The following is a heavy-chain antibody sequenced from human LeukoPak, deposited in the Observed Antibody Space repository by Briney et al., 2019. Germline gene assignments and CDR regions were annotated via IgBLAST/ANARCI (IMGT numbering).Heavy chain of an antibody. J-gene: IGHJ4*02. V-gene: IGHV3-11*04. CDR1: GVTISNAY. D-gene: IGHD3-3*01. CDR3: ARISRGRFWSDSGSYYFDY. Sequence: TGGSLRLSCAASGVTISNAYLSWIRQAPGKGLEWVSYISSSGSTIYYADSVKGRFTISRDNAKNSLYLQMNSLRAEDTAVYYCARISRGRFWSDSGSYYFDYWGQGTLVTDSS. CDR2: ISSSGSTI.